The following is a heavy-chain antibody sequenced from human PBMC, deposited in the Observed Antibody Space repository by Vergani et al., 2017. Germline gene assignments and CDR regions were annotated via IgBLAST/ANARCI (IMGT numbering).Heavy chain of an antibody. CDR3: ARGGEYSIYPQSTRGYYFDC. Sequence: QVQLQESGPGLVKPSQTLSLTCTVSGGSISSGGYYWSWIRQHPGKGLGWIGYIYYSGSAYYNPSLKSRVTISVDTSKNQFSLKLTSVTAADTAVYYCARGGEYSIYPQSTRGYYFDCWGQGTLVTVSS. CDR2: IYYSGSA. V-gene: IGHV4-31*03. CDR1: GGSISSGGYY. D-gene: IGHD6-6*01. J-gene: IGHJ4*02.